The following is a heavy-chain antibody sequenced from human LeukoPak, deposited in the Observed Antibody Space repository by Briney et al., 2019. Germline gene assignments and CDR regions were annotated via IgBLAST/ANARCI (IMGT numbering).Heavy chain of an antibody. Sequence: SETLSLTCAVYGGSFSGYYWSWIRQPPGKGLEWSGEINHSGSTNYTPSLKSRVTISVDTSKNQFSLKLSYGTAADTAVYDCARAVAGCLWYWGQGTLVTVSS. J-gene: IGHJ4*02. CDR2: INHSGST. CDR1: GGSFSGYY. CDR3: ARAVAGCLWY. D-gene: IGHD6-19*01. V-gene: IGHV4-34*01.